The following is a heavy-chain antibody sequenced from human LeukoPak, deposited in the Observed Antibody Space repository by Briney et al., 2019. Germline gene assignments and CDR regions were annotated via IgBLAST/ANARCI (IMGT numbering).Heavy chain of an antibody. CDR2: INPSGGST. Sequence: GASVKVSCKASGYTFTSYYMHWVRQAPGQGLEWMGIINPSGGSTSYAQKFQGRVTMTRDTSISTAYMELSRLRSDDTAVYYCALLEWVYCGGDCYSGNRDYWGQGTLVTVSS. D-gene: IGHD2-21*02. V-gene: IGHV1-46*01. J-gene: IGHJ4*02. CDR3: ALLEWVYCGGDCYSGNRDY. CDR1: GYTFTSYY.